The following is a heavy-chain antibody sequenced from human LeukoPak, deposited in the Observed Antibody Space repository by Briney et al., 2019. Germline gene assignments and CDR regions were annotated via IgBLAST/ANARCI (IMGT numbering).Heavy chain of an antibody. D-gene: IGHD6-19*01. CDR2: IDHSGST. Sequence: SETLSLTCDVYGVSFSGSYWSWIRQPPGKGLEWIGEIDHSGSTNYNPSLKSRVTISVDTSNNQFSLNLNSVTAADTAVYFCARHSKVSSYTSGSFDYWGQGTLVAVSS. CDR3: ARHSKVSSYTSGSFDY. J-gene: IGHJ4*02. V-gene: IGHV4-34*01. CDR1: GVSFSGSY.